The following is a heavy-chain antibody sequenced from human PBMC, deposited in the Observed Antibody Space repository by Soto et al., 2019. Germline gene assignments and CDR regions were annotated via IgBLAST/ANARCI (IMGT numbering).Heavy chain of an antibody. D-gene: IGHD3-22*01. CDR1: GFTFSSYG. Sequence: QVQLVESGGGVVQPGRSLRLSCAASGFTFSSYGMHWVRQAPGKGLEWVAVIWYDGSNKYYADSVKGRFTISRDNSKNTLYLQMNSLTAEDTAVYYCARDNYYHSSADYWGQGTLVTVSS. CDR2: IWYDGSNK. V-gene: IGHV3-33*01. J-gene: IGHJ4*02. CDR3: ARDNYYHSSADY.